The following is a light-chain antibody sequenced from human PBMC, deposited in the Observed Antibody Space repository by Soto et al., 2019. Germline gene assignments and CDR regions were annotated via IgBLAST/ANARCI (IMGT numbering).Light chain of an antibody. CDR2: QDS. J-gene: IGLJ1*01. CDR3: QAWDSSNYV. CDR1: KLGDKY. V-gene: IGLV3-1*01. Sequence: SYELTQPPSVSVSPGQTASITCSGDKLGDKYACWYQQKPGQSPVLVIYQDSKRPSGIPERFSGSNSGNTATLTISGTQGMDEADYYCQAWDSSNYVFGTGTKLTVL.